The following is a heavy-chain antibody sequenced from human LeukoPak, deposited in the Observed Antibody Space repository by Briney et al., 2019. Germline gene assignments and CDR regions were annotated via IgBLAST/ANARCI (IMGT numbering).Heavy chain of an antibody. J-gene: IGHJ4*02. CDR2: INSDGRTT. V-gene: IGHV3-74*01. CDR1: GFTFSNNW. CDR3: AMIKEG. D-gene: IGHD3-22*01. Sequence: PGGSLRLSCAASGFTFSNNWMHWVRQAPGKGLVWVSRINSDGRTTTYAVSVKGRFTIARDNAKNTLYLQMNRLRAEDTAVYYCAMIKEGWGQGTLVTVSS.